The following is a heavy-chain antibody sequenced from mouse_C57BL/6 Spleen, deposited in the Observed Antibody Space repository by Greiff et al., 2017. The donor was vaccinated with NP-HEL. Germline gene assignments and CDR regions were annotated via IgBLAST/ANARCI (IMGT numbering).Heavy chain of an antibody. Sequence: QVQLQQPGAELVRPGASVKLSCKASGYNIKSYWMHWVKQRPGQGLEWIGVIDPSDSYTKYDQKFKGKATLTVDTSSSTAYMQLSSLTSEDAAVDYCARNWDSKNAMDYWGQGTSVTVSS. CDR3: ARNWDSKNAMDY. CDR1: GYNIKSYW. J-gene: IGHJ4*01. D-gene: IGHD4-1*01. V-gene: IGHV1-59*01. CDR2: IDPSDSYT.